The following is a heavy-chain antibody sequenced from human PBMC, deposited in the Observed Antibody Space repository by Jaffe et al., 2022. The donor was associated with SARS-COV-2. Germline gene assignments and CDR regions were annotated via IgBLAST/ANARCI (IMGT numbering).Heavy chain of an antibody. CDR1: GFRFSIYG. Sequence: QAQLVESGGGVVQPGRSLRLSCAASGFRFSIYGMHWVRQAPGKGLEWVAVISYDGSEKYYGDSVKGRFTIARDNSKNTVDLQMNSLRAEDTAIYYCVKEFRYSFDAFDIWGQGSMVVVSS. V-gene: IGHV3-30*18. D-gene: IGHD5-18*01. CDR2: ISYDGSEK. J-gene: IGHJ3*02. CDR3: VKEFRYSFDAFDI.